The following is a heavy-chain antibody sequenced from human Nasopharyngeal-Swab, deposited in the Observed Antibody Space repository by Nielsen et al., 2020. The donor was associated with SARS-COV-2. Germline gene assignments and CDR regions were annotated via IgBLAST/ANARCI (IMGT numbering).Heavy chain of an antibody. CDR1: GFTFSSYG. J-gene: IGHJ6*03. V-gene: IGHV3-30*03. CDR2: ISYDGSNK. CDR3: AGYCSSTSCSRNYYYYMDV. D-gene: IGHD2-2*01. Sequence: GESLKISCAASGFTFSSYGMHWVRQAPGKGLEWVAVISYDGSNKYYADSVKGRFTISRDNSKNTLYLQMNSLRAEDTAVYYCAGYCSSTSCSRNYYYYMDVWGKGTTVTVSS.